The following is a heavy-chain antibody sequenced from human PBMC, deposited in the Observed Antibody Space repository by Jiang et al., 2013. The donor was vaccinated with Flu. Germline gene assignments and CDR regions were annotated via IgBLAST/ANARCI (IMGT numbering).Heavy chain of an antibody. J-gene: IGHJ4*02. CDR3: ARGTYYDYVWGSYRSYYFDY. D-gene: IGHD3-16*02. CDR2: ISAYNGNT. V-gene: IGHV1-18*01. Sequence: EWMGWISAYNGNTNYAQKLQGRVTMTTDTSTSTAYMELRSLRSDDTAVYYCARGTYYDYVWGSYRSYYFDYWGQGTLVTVSS.